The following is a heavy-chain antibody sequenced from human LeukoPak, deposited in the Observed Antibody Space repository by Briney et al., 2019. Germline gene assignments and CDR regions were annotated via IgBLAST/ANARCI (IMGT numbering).Heavy chain of an antibody. CDR1: GFAFSTYA. CDR2: ISTSGRAT. V-gene: IGHV3-23*01. J-gene: IGHJ5*02. CDR3: AKGSSTWNVPYNWFDP. Sequence: PGGSLRLSCAASGFAFSTYAMTWVRQAPEKGLQWVSTISTSGRATYYADSVEGRFTISRDNSKNTLYLQMNSLRAEDTAVYYCAKGSSTWNVPYNWFDPWGQGTLVTVSS. D-gene: IGHD6-13*01.